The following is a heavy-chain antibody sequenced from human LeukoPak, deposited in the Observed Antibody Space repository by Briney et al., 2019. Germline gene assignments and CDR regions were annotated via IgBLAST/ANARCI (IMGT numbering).Heavy chain of an antibody. J-gene: IGHJ5*02. CDR1: GGSISSHY. D-gene: IGHD4-23*01. V-gene: IGHV4-59*11. CDR2: IYYSGST. Sequence: PSETLSLTCTVSGGSISSHYWSRIRQPPGKGLEWIGYIYYSGSTNYNPSLKSRVTISVDTSKNQFSLKLSSVTAADTAVYYCARGSDTVVNNWFDPWGQGTLVTVSS. CDR3: ARGSDTVVNNWFDP.